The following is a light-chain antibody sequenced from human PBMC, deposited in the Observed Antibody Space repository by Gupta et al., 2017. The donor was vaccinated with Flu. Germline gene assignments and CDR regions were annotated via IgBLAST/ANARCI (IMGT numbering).Light chain of an antibody. V-gene: IGKV3-15*01. J-gene: IGKJ4*01. CDR3: QQDDNWPS. Sequence: SPASLSVSAGQRATRSCRASQSVSSDLDWYQPKPGQAPRLLIYDASARATGITVRFSGSGSETEFTLTIISLQSEDFALYCWQQDDNWPSFGGGTTVEIK. CDR1: QSVSSD. CDR2: DAS.